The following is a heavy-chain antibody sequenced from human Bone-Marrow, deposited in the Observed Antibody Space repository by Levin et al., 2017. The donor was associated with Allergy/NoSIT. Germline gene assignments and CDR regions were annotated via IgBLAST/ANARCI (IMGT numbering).Heavy chain of an antibody. Sequence: VASVKVSCAASGFTFDTYALNWVRQAPGKGLEWVSIIDGSGGSTHYADSVKGRFTLSRDNSKNTVYLQMSSLRVEDTAVYYCAKSPGRHDFWSGYYPPATVVDYWGQGTLVTVS. CDR3: AKSPGRHDFWSGYYPPATVVDY. CDR1: GFTFDTYA. CDR2: IDGSGGST. D-gene: IGHD3-3*01. J-gene: IGHJ4*02. V-gene: IGHV3-23*01.